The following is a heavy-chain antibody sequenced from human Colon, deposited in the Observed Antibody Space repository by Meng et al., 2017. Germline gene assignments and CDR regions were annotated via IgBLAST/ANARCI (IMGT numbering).Heavy chain of an antibody. J-gene: IGHJ4*02. CDR3: ARGPLDY. CDR1: GGSVSSGSYY. Sequence: HLHASSPGLVRPSETRSLSCTGSGGSVSSGSYYWSWIRQPPGKGLEWIGYIYYTGSTNYNPSLKSRVTISVDTSKNQFSLKLSSVTAADTAVYYCARGPLDYWGQGTLVTVSS. V-gene: IGHV4-61*01. CDR2: IYYTGST.